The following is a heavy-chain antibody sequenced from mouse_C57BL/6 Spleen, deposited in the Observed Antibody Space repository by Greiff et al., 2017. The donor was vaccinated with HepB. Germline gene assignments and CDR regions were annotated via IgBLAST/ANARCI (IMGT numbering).Heavy chain of an antibody. Sequence: EVQLQQSGPVLVKPGASVKMSCKASGYTFTDYYMNWVKQSHGKSLEWIGVINPYNGGTSYNQKFKGKATLTVDKSSSTAYMELNSLTSEDSAVYYCARSGWLGDFDYWGQGTTLTVSS. V-gene: IGHV1-19*01. CDR2: INPYNGGT. CDR3: ARSGWLGDFDY. CDR1: GYTFTDYY. D-gene: IGHD2-3*01. J-gene: IGHJ2*01.